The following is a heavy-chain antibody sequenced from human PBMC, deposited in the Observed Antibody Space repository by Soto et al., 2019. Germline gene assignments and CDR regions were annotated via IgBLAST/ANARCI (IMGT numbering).Heavy chain of an antibody. CDR1: GYTFTSYD. V-gene: IGHV1-8*01. J-gene: IGHJ3*02. CDR3: ARDRSVVDLFDI. D-gene: IGHD5-12*01. CDR2: MNPNSGNT. Sequence: ASVKVSCKASGYTFTSYDINWVRQATGQGLEWMGWMNPNSGNTGYAQKFQGRVTRTRNTSISTAYMELSSLRSEDTAVYYCARDRSVVDLFDIWGQGTMVPVSS.